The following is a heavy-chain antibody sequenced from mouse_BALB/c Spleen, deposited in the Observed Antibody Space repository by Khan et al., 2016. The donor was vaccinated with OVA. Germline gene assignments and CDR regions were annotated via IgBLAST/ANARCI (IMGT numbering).Heavy chain of an antibody. D-gene: IGHD2-12*01. CDR2: IYPGSGST. CDR3: TRWSYWFAY. V-gene: IGHV1S22*01. J-gene: IGHJ3*01. Sequence: LQQPGSELVRPGASVKLSCKASGYTFTSYWMHWVKQRPGQGLEWIGDIYPGSGSTNYAEQFKSKATLTVDTSSSTAYMQLSSLTSEDSAVYYCTRWSYWFAYWGQGTLVTVSA. CDR1: GYTFTSYW.